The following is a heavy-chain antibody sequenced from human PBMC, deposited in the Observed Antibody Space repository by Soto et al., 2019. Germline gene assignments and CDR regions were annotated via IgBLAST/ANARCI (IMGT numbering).Heavy chain of an antibody. V-gene: IGHV4-59*01. Sequence: PSETLSLTCTVSGGSISSYYWSWIRQPPGKGLEWIGYIYYSGSTNYNPSLKSRVTISVDTSKNQFSLKLSSVTAADTAVYYCARVTAWTSSFFDYWGQGTLVTVSS. J-gene: IGHJ4*02. CDR2: IYYSGST. CDR3: ARVTAWTSSFFDY. D-gene: IGHD5-12*01. CDR1: GGSISSYY.